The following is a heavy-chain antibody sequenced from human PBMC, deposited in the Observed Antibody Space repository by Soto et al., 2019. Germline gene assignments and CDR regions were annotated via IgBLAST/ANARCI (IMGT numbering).Heavy chain of an antibody. CDR1: GFTFSSYA. V-gene: IGHV3-23*01. CDR2: ISGSGGST. Sequence: GGSLRLSCAASGFTFSSYARSWVRQAPGKGLEWISAISGSGGSTYYADSVKGRFTISRDNSKNTLYLQMNSLRAEDTAVYYCAKDLTMTAAGTTFDYWGQGTLVTVSS. CDR3: AKDLTMTAAGTTFDY. J-gene: IGHJ4*02. D-gene: IGHD6-13*01.